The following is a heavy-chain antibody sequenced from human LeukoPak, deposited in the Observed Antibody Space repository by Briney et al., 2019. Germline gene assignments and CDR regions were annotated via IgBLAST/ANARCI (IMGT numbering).Heavy chain of an antibody. D-gene: IGHD6-19*01. Sequence: PGGSLRLSCAASGFTFSSYEMNWVRQAPGKGLEWVGRIKSKTDGGTTDYAAPVKGRFTISRDDSQNTLYLQMNSLRTEDTAVYYCTTVLVYSSAWQDDYWGQGTLVTVSS. J-gene: IGHJ4*02. CDR2: IKSKTDGGTT. CDR3: TTVLVYSSAWQDDY. V-gene: IGHV3-15*01. CDR1: GFTFSSYE.